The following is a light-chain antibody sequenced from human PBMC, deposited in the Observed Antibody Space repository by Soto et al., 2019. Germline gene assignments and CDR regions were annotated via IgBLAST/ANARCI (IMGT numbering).Light chain of an antibody. J-gene: IGKJ4*01. Sequence: IQVTQSPSTLSASVGDRVTITCRASQSISRWLAWYQQRPGQAPKLLIYKASTLKSGVPSRFSGSGSGTDFTFTINSLQPEDIGTYYCQQYGNLPSFGGGTKVDIK. CDR2: KAS. CDR3: QQYGNLPS. V-gene: IGKV1-5*03. CDR1: QSISRW.